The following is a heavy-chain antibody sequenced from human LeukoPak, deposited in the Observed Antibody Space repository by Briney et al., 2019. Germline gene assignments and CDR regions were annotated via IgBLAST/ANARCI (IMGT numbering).Heavy chain of an antibody. CDR3: ATSLRSSGPSY. J-gene: IGHJ4*02. Sequence: GGSLRLSCAASGFTFSSYSMNWVRQAPGKGLEWVSSISSSSSYIYYADSVKGRFTISRDNAKNSLYLQMNSLRAEDTAVYYCATSLRSSGPSYWGQGTLVTVSS. CDR1: GFTFSSYS. D-gene: IGHD6-25*01. V-gene: IGHV3-21*01. CDR2: ISSSSSYI.